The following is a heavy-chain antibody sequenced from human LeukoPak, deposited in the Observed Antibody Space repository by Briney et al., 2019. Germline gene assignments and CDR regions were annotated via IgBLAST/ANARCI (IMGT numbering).Heavy chain of an antibody. CDR2: ISGSGGST. V-gene: IGHV3-23*01. J-gene: IGHJ3*02. Sequence: PGGSLRLSCAASGFTFSSYAMSWVRQAPGKGLEWVSAISGSGGSTYYADSVKGRFTISRDNSKNTLYLQMNSLRAEDTAVYYCAKDQYYYDSLLYHAFDIWGQGTMVTVSS. CDR3: AKDQYYYDSLLYHAFDI. CDR1: GFTFSSYA. D-gene: IGHD3-22*01.